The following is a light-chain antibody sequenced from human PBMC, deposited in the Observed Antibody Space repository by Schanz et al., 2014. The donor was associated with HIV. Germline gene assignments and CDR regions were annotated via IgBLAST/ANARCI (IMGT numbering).Light chain of an antibody. Sequence: QSALTQPASVSGSPGQSITISCTGTSGDLGGFPYVSWYQQHPDKAPKLMIYDVSHRPSGVSNRFSGSTSGNTASLTISGLQAEDEADYYCSSYTSSSTKVFGGGTKLTVL. CDR2: DVS. CDR3: SSYTSSSTKV. CDR1: SGDLGGFPY. V-gene: IGLV2-14*03. J-gene: IGLJ3*02.